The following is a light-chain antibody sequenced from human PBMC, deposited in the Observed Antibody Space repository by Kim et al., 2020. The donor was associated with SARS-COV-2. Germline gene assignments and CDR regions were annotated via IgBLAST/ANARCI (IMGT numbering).Light chain of an antibody. CDR1: SSDVGGHDY. J-gene: IGLJ3*02. CDR2: DVS. Sequence: QSALTQPRSVSGSPGQLVTISCTGTSSDVGGHDYVSWYQHHPGKAPRLVIYDVSKRPSGVPDRFSGSKSGNTASLTISGLQADDEADNSCCSYAGGYDMMFGGGTQLTVL. CDR3: CSYAGGYDMM. V-gene: IGLV2-11*01.